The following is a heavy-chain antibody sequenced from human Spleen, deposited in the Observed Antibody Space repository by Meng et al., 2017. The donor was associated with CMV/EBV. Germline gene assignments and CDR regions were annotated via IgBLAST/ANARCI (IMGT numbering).Heavy chain of an antibody. CDR2: IYSGGST. CDR1: GFTVSSNY. D-gene: IGHD4-11*01. CDR3: ARALRTTATPNYFDY. J-gene: IGHJ4*02. V-gene: IGHV3-66*01. Sequence: EVQLVESGGGLVQPGGSLRLSCAASGFTVSSNYMSWVRQAPGKGLEWVSVIYSGGSTYYADSVKGRFTISRDNSKNTLYLQMNSLRAEDTAVYYCARALRTTATPNYFDYRGQGTLVTVSS.